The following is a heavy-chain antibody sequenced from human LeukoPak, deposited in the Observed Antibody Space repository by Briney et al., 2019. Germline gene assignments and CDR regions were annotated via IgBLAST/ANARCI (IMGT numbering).Heavy chain of an antibody. CDR3: ASLYCSGGSCSPQFDP. CDR2: IYHSGST. V-gene: IGHV4-4*02. CDR1: GGSISSSNW. Sequence: SETLSLTCAVSGGSISSSNWWSWVRQPPGKGLEWIGEIYHSGSTNYNPSLKSRVTISVDKSKNQFSLKLSSVTAADTAVCYCASLYCSGGSCSPQFDPWGQGTLVTVSS. D-gene: IGHD2-15*01. J-gene: IGHJ5*02.